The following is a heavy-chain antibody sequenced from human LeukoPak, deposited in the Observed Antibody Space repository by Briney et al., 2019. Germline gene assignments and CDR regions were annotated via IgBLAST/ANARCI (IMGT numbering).Heavy chain of an antibody. Sequence: GGSLRLSCAASGFTFSSYAMSWVRQAPGKGLEWVSAISGSGGSTYYADSVKGRFTISRDNSKNTLYLQMNSLRAEDTAVYYCAKRLLGPNQGTWFGELYGAFDIWGQGTMVTVSS. J-gene: IGHJ3*02. CDR3: AKRLLGPNQGTWFGELYGAFDI. CDR2: ISGSGGST. V-gene: IGHV3-23*01. D-gene: IGHD3-10*01. CDR1: GFTFSSYA.